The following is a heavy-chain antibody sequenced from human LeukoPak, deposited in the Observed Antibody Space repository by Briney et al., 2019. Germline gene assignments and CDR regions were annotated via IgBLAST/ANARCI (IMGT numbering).Heavy chain of an antibody. J-gene: IGHJ6*02. CDR3: AREKNDFWSGRYYYYGMDV. Sequence: SVKVSCKASGGTFSSYAISWVRQAPGQGLEWMGGIIPIFGTANYAQKFQGRVTITADESTSTAYMELSSLRSEDTAVYYCAREKNDFWSGRYYYYGMDVWGQGTTVTVSS. CDR1: GGTFSSYA. V-gene: IGHV1-69*13. D-gene: IGHD3-3*01. CDR2: IIPIFGTA.